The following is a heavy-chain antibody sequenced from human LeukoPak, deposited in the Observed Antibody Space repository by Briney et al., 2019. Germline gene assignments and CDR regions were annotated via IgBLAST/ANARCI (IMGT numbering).Heavy chain of an antibody. D-gene: IGHD5/OR15-5a*01. Sequence: GGSLRLSCAASGFTFSSYGMHWVRQAPGKGLEWVSSISSSSSYIYYADSVKGRFTISRDNAKNSLYLQMNSLRAEDTAVYYCARFSMSSPLVDYWGQGTLVTVSS. CDR3: ARFSMSSPLVDY. V-gene: IGHV3-21*01. CDR1: GFTFSSYG. CDR2: ISSSSSYI. J-gene: IGHJ4*02.